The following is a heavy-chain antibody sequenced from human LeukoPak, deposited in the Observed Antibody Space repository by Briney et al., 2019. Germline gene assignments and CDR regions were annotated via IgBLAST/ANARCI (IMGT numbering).Heavy chain of an antibody. D-gene: IGHD2-2*01. CDR1: GDSISSYY. J-gene: IGHJ3*02. V-gene: IGHV4-59*01. Sequence: AETLSLTRSVSGDSISSYYWGWIRQPPGGGLEWIGYVYFSGSTNYNPSLKSRVTISVDTSKNQFSLKLTSVTAADTAVYYCARESHAGYCSSTSCSDAFDICGQGTMVTVSS. CDR2: VYFSGST. CDR3: ARESHAGYCSSTSCSDAFDI.